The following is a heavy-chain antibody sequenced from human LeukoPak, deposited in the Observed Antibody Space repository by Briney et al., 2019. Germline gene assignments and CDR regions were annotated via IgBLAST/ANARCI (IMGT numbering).Heavy chain of an antibody. V-gene: IGHV3-43*01. CDR2: ISWDGGST. CDR1: GFTFDDYT. J-gene: IGHJ4*02. Sequence: GGSLRLSCAASGFTFDDYTMHWVRQAPGKGLEWVSLISWDGGSTYYADSVKARFTISRDNSKNSLYLQMNSLRTEDTALYYCAKTYSPTDSSSWYEFGYWGQGTLVTVSS. CDR3: AKTYSPTDSSSWYEFGY. D-gene: IGHD6-13*01.